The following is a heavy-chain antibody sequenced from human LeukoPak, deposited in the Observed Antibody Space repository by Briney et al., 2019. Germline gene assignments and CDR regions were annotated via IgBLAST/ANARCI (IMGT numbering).Heavy chain of an antibody. D-gene: IGHD3-10*01. CDR3: ARSYSNPPYYYYYYMDV. CDR1: GHSISSYY. J-gene: IGHJ6*03. V-gene: IGHV4-59*01. CDR2: IYYSGST. Sequence: SETLSLTCTVSGHSISSYYWSWLRQPPGKALEWLGYIYYSGSTNYNPPLKRRVTISVDTSKNQFSLKLSSVTAADTAVYYCARSYSNPPYYYYYYMDVWGKGTTVTVSS.